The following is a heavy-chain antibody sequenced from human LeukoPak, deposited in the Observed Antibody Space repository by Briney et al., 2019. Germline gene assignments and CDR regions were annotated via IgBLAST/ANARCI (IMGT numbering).Heavy chain of an antibody. J-gene: IGHJ4*02. V-gene: IGHV4-59*10. CDR2: IYTSGST. D-gene: IGHD3-22*01. Sequence: PSETLSLTCAVYGGSFSGYYWSWIRQPAGKGLEWIGRIYTSGSTNYSPSLKSRVTISVDTSKNQFSLKLSSVTAADTAVYFCAREDYYNSGGYYLDYWGQGTLVTVSS. CDR1: GGSFSGYY. CDR3: AREDYYNSGGYYLDY.